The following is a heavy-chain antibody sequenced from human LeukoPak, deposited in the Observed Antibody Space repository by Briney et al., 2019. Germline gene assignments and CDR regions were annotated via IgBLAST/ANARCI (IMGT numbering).Heavy chain of an antibody. V-gene: IGHV3-66*02. Sequence: GGSLRLSCTVSGFTVSINSMSWVRQAPGKGLEWVSFIYSGGNTHYSDSVKGRFTISRDNSKNTLYLQMNSLRAEDTAVYYCAKEGYSRGYYSYYYMDVWGKGTTVTVSS. CDR3: AKEGYSRGYYSYYYMDV. D-gene: IGHD6-13*01. CDR1: GFTVSINS. J-gene: IGHJ6*03. CDR2: IYSGGNT.